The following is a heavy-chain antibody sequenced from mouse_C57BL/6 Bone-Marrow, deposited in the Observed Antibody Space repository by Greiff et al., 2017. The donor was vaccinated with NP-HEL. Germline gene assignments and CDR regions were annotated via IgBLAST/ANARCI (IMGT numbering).Heavy chain of an antibody. CDR3: ARAPYGSSSYWYFDV. D-gene: IGHD1-1*01. CDR2: ISYDGSN. Sequence: EVQVVESGPGLVKPSQSLSLTCSVTGYSITSGYYWNWIRQFPGNKLEWMGYISYDGSNNYNPSLKNRISITRDTSKNQFFLKLNSVTTEDTATYYCARAPYGSSSYWYFDVWGTGTTVTVSS. CDR1: GYSITSGYY. V-gene: IGHV3-6*01. J-gene: IGHJ1*03.